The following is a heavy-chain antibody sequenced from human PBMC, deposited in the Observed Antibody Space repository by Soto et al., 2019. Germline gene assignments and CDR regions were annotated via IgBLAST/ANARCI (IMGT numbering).Heavy chain of an antibody. J-gene: IGHJ4*02. CDR1: GFTFGNSD. CDR3: PKRLGPTATTYGAL. D-gene: IGHD1-1*01. V-gene: IGHV3-23*01. Sequence: LRLSCAASGFTFGNSDMSWGRQAPGKGLEWVSVISANGGVAYYVDSVKGRFTISRDNSKNTLFLQMNSLRVEDTAVYYCPKRLGPTATTYGALWGQGIQVTVSS. CDR2: ISANGGVA.